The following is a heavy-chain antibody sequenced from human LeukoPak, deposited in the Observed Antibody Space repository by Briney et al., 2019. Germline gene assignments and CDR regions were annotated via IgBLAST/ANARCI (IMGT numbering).Heavy chain of an antibody. Sequence: SETLSLTCTVSGGSISSGGYYWSWIRQHPGKGLEWIGYIYYSGSTYYNPSLKSRVTISVDTSKNQFSLKLSSVTAADTAVYYCARGPRRDPPPRFDYWGQGTLVTVSS. CDR2: IYYSGST. J-gene: IGHJ4*02. D-gene: IGHD3-10*01. CDR1: GGSISSGGYY. CDR3: ARGPRRDPPPRFDY. V-gene: IGHV4-31*03.